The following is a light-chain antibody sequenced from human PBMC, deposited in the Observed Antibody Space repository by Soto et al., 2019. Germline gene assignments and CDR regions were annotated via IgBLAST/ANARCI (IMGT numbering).Light chain of an antibody. V-gene: IGLV3-21*02. CDR1: DIARKT. J-gene: IGLJ1*01. Sequence: ELAQPPSVSVAPGQTARITCGGNDIARKTVHWYQQKPGQAPVLVVYDDDERPSGIPERFSGSNSGNTATLTISRVEAGDEADYYCQVWDISSDHHVFGTGTKVTVL. CDR3: QVWDISSDHHV. CDR2: DDD.